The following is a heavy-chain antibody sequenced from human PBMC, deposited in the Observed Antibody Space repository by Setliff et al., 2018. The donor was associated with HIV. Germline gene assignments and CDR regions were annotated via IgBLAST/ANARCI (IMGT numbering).Heavy chain of an antibody. CDR1: GGSISDYY. CDR3: ARQGQLGSE. D-gene: IGHD1-1*01. CDR2: IYYSGST. Sequence: SETLSLTCTVSGGSISDYYWGWIRQPPGKGLESIGSIYYSGSTYYKPSLKSRVTISVDTSKNQFSLKLSSVTAADTAVYYCARQGQLGSEWGQGTLVTSPQ. V-gene: IGHV4-39*01. J-gene: IGHJ4*02.